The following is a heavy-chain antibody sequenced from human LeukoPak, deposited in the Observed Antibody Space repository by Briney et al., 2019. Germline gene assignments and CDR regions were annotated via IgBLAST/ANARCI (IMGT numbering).Heavy chain of an antibody. D-gene: IGHD3-10*01. CDR2: IYTSGST. V-gene: IGHV4-61*02. Sequence: PSQTLSLTCTVSGGSISSGSYYWNWIRQPAGKGLEWIGRIYTSGSTNYNPSLKSRVTISVDTSKNQFSLKLTSVTAADTAVYYRARKGEHYYDSGKLWPAWFDLWDQGTLVTVSS. J-gene: IGHJ5*02. CDR1: GGSISSGSYY. CDR3: ARKGEHYYDSGKLWPAWFDL.